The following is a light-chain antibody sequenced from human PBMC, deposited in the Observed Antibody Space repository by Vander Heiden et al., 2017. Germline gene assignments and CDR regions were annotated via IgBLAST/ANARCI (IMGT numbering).Light chain of an antibody. V-gene: IGKV3-20*01. CDR2: GAA. CDR3: QQYCTSPMT. J-gene: IGKJ1*01. CDR1: QSVSSSY. Sequence: EIVLTQSPGTLSLSPGERATLSCGASQSVSSSYLAWYQQKPGQAPRLLMYGAASRATGIPERISGSGSGTDVTLTISRLEPEDFAVYYCQQYCTSPMTFGQGTKVEIK.